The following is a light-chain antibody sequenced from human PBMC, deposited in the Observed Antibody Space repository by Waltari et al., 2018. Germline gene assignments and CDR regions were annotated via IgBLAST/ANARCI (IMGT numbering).Light chain of an antibody. J-gene: IGKJ1*01. Sequence: DIQMTQSPSSLSASVGDKVTITCRASQGITNALSWYQQKPGKAPKVLIFAASSLQDAVPSRFSGSGSGTDFTLTIRSLQPEDFAVYFCQQRYSYPWTFGQGTKVEI. CDR1: QGITNA. CDR3: QQRYSYPWT. CDR2: AAS. V-gene: IGKV1-17*01.